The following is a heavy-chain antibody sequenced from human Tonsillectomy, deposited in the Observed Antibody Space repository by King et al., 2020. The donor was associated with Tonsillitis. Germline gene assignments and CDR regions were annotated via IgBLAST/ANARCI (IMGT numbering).Heavy chain of an antibody. D-gene: IGHD2-15*01. CDR3: AKGIWKLPRYTLLNEDFDI. CDR2: ISYDGSNK. Sequence: QVQLVESGGGVVQPGRSLRLSCAASGFTFSNYGMHWVRQAPGKGLEWVAVISYDGSNKYYADSVRGRFTISRDNSKNALYLQMNSLRPEDTAVYYCAKGIWKLPRYTLLNEDFDIWGQGTMVTVPS. J-gene: IGHJ3*02. V-gene: IGHV3-30*18. CDR1: GFTFSNYG.